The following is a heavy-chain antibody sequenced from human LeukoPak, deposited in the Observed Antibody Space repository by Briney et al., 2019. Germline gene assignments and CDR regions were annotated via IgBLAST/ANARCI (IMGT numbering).Heavy chain of an antibody. J-gene: IGHJ4*02. CDR2: TSSSGETT. CDR3: AKDRPNYYGTNGHYYRRDGDC. CDR1: GFTFSSYA. Sequence: PGGSLRLSCVASGFTFSSYAMRWVRQAAGKGLEWVSSTSSSGETTYYADSVKGRFTISRDNSGNTLYLQMNSLRAEDTAVYYCAKDRPNYYGTNGHYYRRDGDCWGQGTLVTVSS. D-gene: IGHD3-22*01. V-gene: IGHV3-23*01.